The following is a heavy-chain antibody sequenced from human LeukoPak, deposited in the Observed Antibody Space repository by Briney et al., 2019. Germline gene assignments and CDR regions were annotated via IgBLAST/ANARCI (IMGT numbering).Heavy chain of an antibody. CDR1: GYTFSNYC. CDR2: INTNTGNP. Sequence: GASVKVSCKASGYTFSNYCMHWVRQAPGQGLEWMGWINTNTGNPTYAQGFTGRFVFSLDTSVSTAYLQISSLKAEDTAVYYCARCRIAARSYYMDVWGKGTTVTVSS. V-gene: IGHV7-4-1*02. J-gene: IGHJ6*03. D-gene: IGHD6-6*01. CDR3: ARCRIAARSYYMDV.